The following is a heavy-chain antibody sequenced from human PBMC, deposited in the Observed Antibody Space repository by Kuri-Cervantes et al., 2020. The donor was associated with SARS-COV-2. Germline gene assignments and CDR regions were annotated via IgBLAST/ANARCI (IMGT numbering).Heavy chain of an antibody. CDR3: ARNLIAVAATDYYYGMDV. J-gene: IGHJ6*02. CDR1: GYTFTNYG. V-gene: IGHV1-18*04. CDR2: ISAYNGNT. D-gene: IGHD6-19*01. Sequence: ASVKVSCKASGYTFTNYGISWVRQAPGQGLEWMGWISAYNGNTNYAQKLQGRVTMTTDTSTSTAYMELRSLRSDDTAVYYCARNLIAVAATDYYYGMDVWGQGTRVTAP.